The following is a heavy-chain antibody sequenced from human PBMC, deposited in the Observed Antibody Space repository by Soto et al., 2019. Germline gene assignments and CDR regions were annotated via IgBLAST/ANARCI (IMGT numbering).Heavy chain of an antibody. CDR3: ARDSTYYYDSSGYYIWFDP. Sequence: SLRLSCAASGFTFSSYSMNWVRQAPGKGLEWVSSISSSSSYIYYADSVKGRFTISRDNAKNSLYLQMNSLRAEDTAVYYCARDSTYYYDSSGYYIWFDPWGQGTLVTVSS. D-gene: IGHD3-22*01. CDR1: GFTFSSYS. CDR2: ISSSSSYI. V-gene: IGHV3-21*01. J-gene: IGHJ5*02.